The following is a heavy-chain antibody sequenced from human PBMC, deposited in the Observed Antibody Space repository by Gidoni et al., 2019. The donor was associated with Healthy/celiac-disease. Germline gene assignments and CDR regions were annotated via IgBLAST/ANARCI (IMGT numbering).Heavy chain of an antibody. CDR3: ARYNYDILTGYIYYFDY. Sequence: QMQLQESGPGLVKPSETLSLTCTVSGGSISSYYWSWIRQPPGKGLEWIGYIYYSGSTNYNPSLKSRVTISVDTSKNQFSLKLSSVTAADTAVYYCARYNYDILTGYIYYFDYWGQGTLVTVSS. CDR1: GGSISSYY. CDR2: IYYSGST. D-gene: IGHD3-9*01. V-gene: IGHV4-59*01. J-gene: IGHJ4*02.